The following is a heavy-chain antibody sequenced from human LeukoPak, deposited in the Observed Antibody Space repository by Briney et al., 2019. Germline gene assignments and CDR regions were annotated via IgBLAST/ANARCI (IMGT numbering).Heavy chain of an antibody. J-gene: IGHJ4*02. CDR1: GGTFSSSA. CDR2: IIPIFGTA. CDR3: ARGFMVRGVIEYDY. Sequence: SVKVSCKASGGTFSSSAISWVRQAPGQGLEWMGGIIPIFGTANYAQKFQGRVTITADESTSTAYMELSSLRSEDTAVYYCARGFMVRGVIEYDYWGQGTLVTVSS. D-gene: IGHD3-10*01. V-gene: IGHV1-69*13.